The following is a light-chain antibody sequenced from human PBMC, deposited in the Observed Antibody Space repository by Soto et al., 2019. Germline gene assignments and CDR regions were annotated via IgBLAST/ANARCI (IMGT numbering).Light chain of an antibody. Sequence: DIQMTQSPSTLSAFVGDRGTITCRASQSINSWLAWYQQKPGKAPKVLIYKASSLESGVPSRFSGSGSGTEFTLIISSLQPDDFATYYCQQYHNYSPWTFGQGTTVEMK. J-gene: IGKJ1*01. V-gene: IGKV1-5*03. CDR3: QQYHNYSPWT. CDR1: QSINSW. CDR2: KAS.